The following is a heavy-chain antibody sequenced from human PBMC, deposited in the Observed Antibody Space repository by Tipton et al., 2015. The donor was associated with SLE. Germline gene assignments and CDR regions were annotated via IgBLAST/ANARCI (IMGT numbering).Heavy chain of an antibody. CDR3: AREGMGFGSGWEDAFDI. CDR1: GFTFSNYW. V-gene: IGHV3-7*01. CDR2: VNQDGSEK. Sequence: GSLRLSCAASGFTFSNYWMSWVRQAPGKGLEWVANVNQDGSEKYHVDSVKGRFTISRDNAKNSLYLQMNSLRAEDTAIYYCAREGMGFGSGWEDAFDIWGQGTMVTVSS. J-gene: IGHJ3*02. D-gene: IGHD3-3*01.